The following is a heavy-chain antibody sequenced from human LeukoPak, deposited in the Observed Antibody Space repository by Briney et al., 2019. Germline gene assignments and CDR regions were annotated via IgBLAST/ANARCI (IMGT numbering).Heavy chain of an antibody. CDR2: ISSNSGIT. J-gene: IGHJ4*02. CDR3: ARILNY. V-gene: IGHV3-48*02. CDR1: GFTFSTYD. Sequence: GGSLRLSCAASGFTFSTYDMNWVRQAPGKGLEWVSYISSNSGITNYADPVKGRFTISRDNAKNSLYLQMNSLRDEDTAVYYCARILNYWGQGTLVTVSS.